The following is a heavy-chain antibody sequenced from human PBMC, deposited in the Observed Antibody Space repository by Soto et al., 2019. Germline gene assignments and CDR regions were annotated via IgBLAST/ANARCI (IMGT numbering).Heavy chain of an antibody. Sequence: GGSLRLSCAASGFTFSSYAMSWVRQAPGKGLEWVSTLSGSGLSTYYADSVKGRFTISRDNSKSTLYLQVNSLGAEDTAVYYCARGSPYSGTYSVFDYWGQGTLVTVSS. CDR2: LSGSGLST. CDR3: ARGSPYSGTYSVFDY. CDR1: GFTFSSYA. J-gene: IGHJ4*02. V-gene: IGHV3-23*01. D-gene: IGHD1-26*01.